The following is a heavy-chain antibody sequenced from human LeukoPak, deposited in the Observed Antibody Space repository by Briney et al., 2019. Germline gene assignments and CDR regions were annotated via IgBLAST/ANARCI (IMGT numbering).Heavy chain of an antibody. CDR3: ARDVLGYCSGGSCFYNWFDP. CDR2: IYDSGST. J-gene: IGHJ5*02. Sequence: SETLSLTCTVSGGSISSYYWSWIRQPPGKGLEWIGYIYDSGSTNYNPSLKSRVTISVDTSKNQFSLNLSSVTAADTAVYYCARDVLGYCSGGSCFYNWFDPWGQGTLVTVSS. V-gene: IGHV4-59*01. CDR1: GGSISSYY. D-gene: IGHD2-15*01.